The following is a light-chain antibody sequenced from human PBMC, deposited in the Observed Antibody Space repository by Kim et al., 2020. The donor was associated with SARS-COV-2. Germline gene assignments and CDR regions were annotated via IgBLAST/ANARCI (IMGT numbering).Light chain of an antibody. CDR2: AAS. Sequence: DIQMTQSPSSMSASVGDRVTITCRVSHFINSYLIWYQQRPGGAPKVLINAASSLQSGVPSRFRGTGSGTDFTLTITSLQPEDFATYYCQQSYSSPPTFGQGTKVDIK. CDR1: HFINSY. CDR3: QQSYSSPPT. V-gene: IGKV1-39*01. J-gene: IGKJ1*01.